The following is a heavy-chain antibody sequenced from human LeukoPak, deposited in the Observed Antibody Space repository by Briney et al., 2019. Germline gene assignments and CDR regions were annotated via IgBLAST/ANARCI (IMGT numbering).Heavy chain of an antibody. Sequence: PGGSLRLSCAASGFTFSSYGMHWVRQAPGKGLEWVAFIRYDGSNKYYADSVKGRFTISRDNSKNTLYLQMNSLRAEDTAVYYCAKDLSYSSSPGYWGQGTLVTVSS. V-gene: IGHV3-30*02. CDR1: GFTFSSYG. CDR2: IRYDGSNK. D-gene: IGHD6-6*01. CDR3: AKDLSYSSSPGY. J-gene: IGHJ4*02.